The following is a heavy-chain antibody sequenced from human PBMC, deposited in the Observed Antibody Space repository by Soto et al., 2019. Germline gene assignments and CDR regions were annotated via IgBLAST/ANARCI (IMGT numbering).Heavy chain of an antibody. J-gene: IGHJ4*02. Sequence: RASVKVSCKASGYTFTSYYMHWVRQAPGQGLEWMGIINPSGGSTSYAQKFQGRVTMTRDTSTSTVYMELSSLRSEDTAVYYCARRLVRGKSRGYFDYWGQGTLVTVSS. D-gene: IGHD3-22*01. CDR1: GYTFTSYY. CDR3: ARRLVRGKSRGYFDY. CDR2: INPSGGST. V-gene: IGHV1-46*01.